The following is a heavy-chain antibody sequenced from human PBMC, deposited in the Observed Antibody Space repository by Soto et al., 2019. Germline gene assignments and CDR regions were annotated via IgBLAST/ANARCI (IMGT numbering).Heavy chain of an antibody. CDR1: GFTFDDYA. CDR3: GEGNHRSLDYFGY. D-gene: IGHD1-1*01. CDR2: ISWNSGSI. J-gene: IGHJ4*02. Sequence: GGSLRLSCAGTGFTFDDYAMHWVRQGPGEGLEWVSGISWNSGSIGYADSVKGRFTISRDNAKNSLYLQMNSLRAEDTALYYCGEGNHRSLDYFGYWGQGTLVTVSS. V-gene: IGHV3-9*01.